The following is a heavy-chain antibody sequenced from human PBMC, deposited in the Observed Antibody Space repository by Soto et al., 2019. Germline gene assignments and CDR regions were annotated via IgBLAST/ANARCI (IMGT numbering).Heavy chain of an antibody. CDR3: AKDYLTAGYNSGWYDH. CDR1: GFMLGDYG. D-gene: IGHD6-19*01. Sequence: EVLLVESGGGLVQPGRSLRLSCAASGFMLGDYGMHWVRQAPGKGLEWVSGISWNSGSIGYAASVQGRFTISRDNAKNSLYLQMNSLRPDDTAFYYCAKDYLTAGYNSGWYDHWGQGALVTVSS. J-gene: IGHJ5*02. CDR2: ISWNSGSI. V-gene: IGHV3-9*01.